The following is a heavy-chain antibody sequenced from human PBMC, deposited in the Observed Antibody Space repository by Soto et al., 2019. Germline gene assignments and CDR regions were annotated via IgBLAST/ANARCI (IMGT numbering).Heavy chain of an antibody. J-gene: IGHJ6*02. Sequence: ASVKVSCKASGYTFTNYGISWVRQAPGQGLEWMGWISAYNGNTDYSQKLQGRVTMTTDTSTSTAYMELRSLRSDDTAIYYCARHYGSGGYYYYGMDVWGQGTTVTVSS. CDR1: GYTFTNYG. V-gene: IGHV1-18*01. CDR2: ISAYNGNT. D-gene: IGHD6-19*01. CDR3: ARHYGSGGYYYYGMDV.